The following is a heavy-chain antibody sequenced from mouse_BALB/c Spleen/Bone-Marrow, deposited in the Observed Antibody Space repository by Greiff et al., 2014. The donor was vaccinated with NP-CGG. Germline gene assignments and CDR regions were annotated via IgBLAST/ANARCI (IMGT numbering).Heavy chain of an antibody. J-gene: IGHJ3*01. Sequence: DVHLVESGAELVKPGASVKLSCTASGFNIKDTYMHWVKQRPEQGLEWIGRIDPANGNTKYDPKFQGKATITADTSSNTAYLQLSSLTSEDTAVYYCAIYYYGSSGFAYWGPGTLVTVSA. CDR2: IDPANGNT. CDR1: GFNIKDTY. V-gene: IGHV14-3*02. CDR3: AIYYYGSSGFAY. D-gene: IGHD1-1*01.